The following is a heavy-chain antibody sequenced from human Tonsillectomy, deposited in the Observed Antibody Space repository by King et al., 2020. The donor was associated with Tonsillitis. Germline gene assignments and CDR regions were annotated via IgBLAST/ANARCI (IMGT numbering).Heavy chain of an antibody. CDR1: GGSIGSYY. Sequence: QLQESGPGLMKTSETLSLTCTVSGGSIGSYYWNWIRQPPGKGLEWIGYIYHSGTTIHNPSLKSRVTMSVDTSKNQFSLNLSSVTAADTAVYFCARGWYGGGFDYWGQGTLATVSP. J-gene: IGHJ4*02. V-gene: IGHV4-59*03. CDR3: ARGWYGGGFDY. CDR2: IYHSGTT. D-gene: IGHD6-19*01.